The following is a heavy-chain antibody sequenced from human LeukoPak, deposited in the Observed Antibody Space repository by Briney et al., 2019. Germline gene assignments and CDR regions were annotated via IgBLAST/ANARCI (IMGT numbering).Heavy chain of an antibody. CDR1: GFTFSSYG. CDR2: ISYDGSNK. CDR3: AKGPSTGVVTPPLN. D-gene: IGHD4-23*01. Sequence: GGSLRLSCAASGFTFSSYGMPWVRQAPGKGLEWVAVISYDGSNKYYADSVKGRFTISRDNSKNTLYLQMNSLRAEDTAVYYCAKGPSTGVVTPPLNWGQGTLVTVSS. V-gene: IGHV3-30*18. J-gene: IGHJ4*02.